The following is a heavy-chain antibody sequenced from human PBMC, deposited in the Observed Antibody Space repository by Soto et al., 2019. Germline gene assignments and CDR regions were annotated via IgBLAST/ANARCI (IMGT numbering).Heavy chain of an antibody. V-gene: IGHV3-48*02. CDR2: ISSGSTI. CDR3: ARDLGYGLFDY. CDR1: GFTFSSYS. D-gene: IGHD5-18*01. J-gene: IGHJ4*02. Sequence: EVQLVESGGGLVQPGGSLRLSCAASGFTFSSYSMNWVRQAPGKGLEWVSYISSGSTIYYADSVKGRFTISRDNAKNSLYLQMNSLRDEDTAVYYCARDLGYGLFDYWGQGTLGTVSS.